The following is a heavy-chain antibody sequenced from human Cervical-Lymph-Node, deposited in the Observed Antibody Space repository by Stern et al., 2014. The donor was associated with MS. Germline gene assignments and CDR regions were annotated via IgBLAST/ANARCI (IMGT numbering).Heavy chain of an antibody. J-gene: IGHJ4*02. V-gene: IGHV5-51*01. CDR2: IYPGDSDT. CDR1: GYTFSNSW. Sequence: VQLVQSGAEVKKPGESLKISCKGSGYTFSNSWIGWVRQMPGRGLEWMGIIYPGDSDTRCSPSFQGQITISADKSISTAYLQWNSLKASDTAIFYCARGSAGAGAFFDYWGQGTLVTVSS. D-gene: IGHD2-8*02. CDR3: ARGSAGAGAFFDY.